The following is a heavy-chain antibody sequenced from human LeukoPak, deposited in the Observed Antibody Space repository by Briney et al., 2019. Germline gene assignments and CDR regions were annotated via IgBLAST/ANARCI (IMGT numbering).Heavy chain of an antibody. D-gene: IGHD1-26*01. CDR2: ISYDGSNK. CDR3: AKDLPRVGAITD. CDR1: GFTFSGYG. Sequence: GGSLRLSCAASGFTFSGYGMHWVRQAPGKGLEWVAVISYDGSNKYYADSVKGRFTISRDNSKNTLYLQMNSLRAEDTAVYYCAKDLPRVGAITDWGQGTLVTVSS. J-gene: IGHJ4*02. V-gene: IGHV3-30*18.